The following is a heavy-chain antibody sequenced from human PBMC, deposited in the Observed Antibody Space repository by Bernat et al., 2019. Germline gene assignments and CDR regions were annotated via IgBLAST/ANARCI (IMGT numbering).Heavy chain of an antibody. CDR3: ASLYYDILTDYYFDY. CDR1: GGSISSSSYY. D-gene: IGHD3-9*01. CDR2: IYYSGST. V-gene: IGHV4-39*01. Sequence: QLQLQESGLGLVKPSETLSLTCTVFGGSISSSSYYWGWIRQPPGKGLEWIGSIYYSGSTYYNPSLKSRVTISVDTSKTQFSLKLSSVTAADTAVYYCASLYYDILTDYYFDYWGQGTLVTVSS. J-gene: IGHJ4*02.